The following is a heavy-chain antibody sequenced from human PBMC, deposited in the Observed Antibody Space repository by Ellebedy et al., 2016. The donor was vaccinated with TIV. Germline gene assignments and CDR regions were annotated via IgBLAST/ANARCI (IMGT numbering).Heavy chain of an antibody. Sequence: GGSLRLSXITSGFNFINSWMTWVRQSPGKGLEWVASINSDGFERRYVDSVKGRFTVSRDNAANSVYLQVSSLRVEDTAVYYCARDSGFYCLDFWGQGTLVTVSS. J-gene: IGHJ4*02. V-gene: IGHV3-7*01. CDR3: ARDSGFYCLDF. CDR2: INSDGFER. D-gene: IGHD2-15*01. CDR1: GFNFINSW.